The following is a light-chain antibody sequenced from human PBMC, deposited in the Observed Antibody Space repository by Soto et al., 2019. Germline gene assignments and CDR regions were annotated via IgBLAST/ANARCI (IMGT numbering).Light chain of an antibody. V-gene: IGLV2-14*02. CDR3: SSKTSSSSPFV. J-gene: IGLJ1*01. CDR2: DDT. Sequence: QSALTQPASVSGSPGQSITISCTGTVSLVSWYQQHPDKVPKLTIYDDTKRPSGVSNRFSGSKSGNTASLTISGLQADDEGDYYCSSKTSSSSPFVFGTGTKVT. CDR1: VSL.